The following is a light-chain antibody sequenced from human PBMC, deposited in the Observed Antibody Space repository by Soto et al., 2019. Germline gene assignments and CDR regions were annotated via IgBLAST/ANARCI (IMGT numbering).Light chain of an antibody. Sequence: QSVLTQPASVSGSPGQSITISCTGTSSDVGGYNYVSWYQQHPGTAPKLMIYDVTNRPSGVSYRFSGSKSGNTASLTISGLQAEDEADYYCSSYTRSSTLVVFGGGTKLTVL. J-gene: IGLJ2*01. CDR3: SSYTRSSTLVV. CDR1: SSDVGGYNY. V-gene: IGLV2-14*01. CDR2: DVT.